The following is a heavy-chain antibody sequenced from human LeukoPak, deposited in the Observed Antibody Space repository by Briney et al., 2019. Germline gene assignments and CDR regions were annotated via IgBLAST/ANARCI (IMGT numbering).Heavy chain of an antibody. CDR2: INHSGST. V-gene: IGHV4-34*01. CDR1: GGSFSGYY. D-gene: IGHD5-18*01. CDR3: ARGIQLWSYYYYGMDV. Sequence: SETLSLTCAVYGGSFSGYYWSWIRQPPGKGLEWIGEINHSGSTNYNPSLKSRVTISVDTSENQFSLKLSSVTAADTAVYYCARGIQLWSYYYYGMDVWGQGTTVTVSS. J-gene: IGHJ6*02.